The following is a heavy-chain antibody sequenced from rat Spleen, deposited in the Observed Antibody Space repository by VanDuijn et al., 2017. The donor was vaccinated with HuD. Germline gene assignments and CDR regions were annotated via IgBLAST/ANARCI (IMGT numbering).Heavy chain of an antibody. Sequence: QVQLKESGPGLVQPSQTLSLPCTVSGFSLTSYNVHWVRQPPGKGLEWMGRMRYNGDTSYNSALKSRLSISRDTSKNQVFLKMNSLQTDDTGTYYCTRDRGYNWALFDYWGQGVMVTVSS. J-gene: IGHJ2*01. CDR2: MRYNGDT. CDR1: GFSLTSYN. D-gene: IGHD1-5*01. V-gene: IGHV2-63*01. CDR3: TRDRGYNWALFDY.